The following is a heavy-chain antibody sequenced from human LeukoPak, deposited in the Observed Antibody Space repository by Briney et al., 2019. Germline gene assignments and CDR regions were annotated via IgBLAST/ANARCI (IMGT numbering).Heavy chain of an antibody. Sequence: GGSLRLSCAASGLTFSSYGMGWVRQAPGKGLEWVSAIGGGGLSTFYADSVKGRFTISRDNSKNTLYLQMNSLRAEDTAVYYCAKGYILTGFDIWGQGTMVTVSS. CDR2: IGGGGLST. CDR3: AKGYILTGFDI. CDR1: GLTFSSYG. V-gene: IGHV3-23*01. J-gene: IGHJ3*02. D-gene: IGHD3-9*01.